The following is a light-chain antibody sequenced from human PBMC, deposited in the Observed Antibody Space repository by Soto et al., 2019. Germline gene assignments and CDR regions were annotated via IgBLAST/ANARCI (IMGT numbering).Light chain of an antibody. CDR2: DAF. V-gene: IGKV1-5*01. J-gene: IGKJ1*01. CDR3: QQYASYPWT. Sequence: DIQMTQSPSTLSASVGDRVTMTCRASQSISGWLAWYQQTPGKAPKLLISDAFRLESGVPSRFRGSGSGTEFSLTITSLQPGDSATFYCQQYASYPWTFGRGTKVDIK. CDR1: QSISGW.